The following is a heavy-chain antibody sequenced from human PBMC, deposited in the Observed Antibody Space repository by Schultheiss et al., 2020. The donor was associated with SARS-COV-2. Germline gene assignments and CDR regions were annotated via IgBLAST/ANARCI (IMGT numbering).Heavy chain of an antibody. CDR3: ATSRYFDWLLSYAFDI. D-gene: IGHD3-9*01. CDR2: IYTSGST. V-gene: IGHV4-4*08. CDR1: GGSISSYY. Sequence: SETLSLTCTVSGGSISSYYWSWIRQPPGKGLEWIGRIYTSGSTYYNPSLKSLVTISVDTSKNQFSLKLSSVTAADTAVYYCATSRYFDWLLSYAFDIWGQGTMVTVSS. J-gene: IGHJ3*02.